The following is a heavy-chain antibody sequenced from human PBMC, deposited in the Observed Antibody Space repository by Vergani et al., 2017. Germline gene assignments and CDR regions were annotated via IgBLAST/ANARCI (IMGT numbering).Heavy chain of an antibody. CDR3: ARAYGPYYYYGMDV. J-gene: IGHJ6*02. V-gene: IGHV7-4-1*02. Sequence: QMQLVQSGAEVKKTGSSVKVSCKASGYTFTSYAMNWVRQAPGQGLEWMGWINTNTGNPTYAQGFTGRFVFSLDTSVSTAYLQISSLKAEDTAVYYCARAYGPYYYYGMDVWGQGTTVTVSS. D-gene: IGHD3-10*01. CDR2: INTNTGNP. CDR1: GYTFTSYA.